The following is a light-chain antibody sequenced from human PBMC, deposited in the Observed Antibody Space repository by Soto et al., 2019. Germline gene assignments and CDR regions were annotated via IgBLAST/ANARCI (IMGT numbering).Light chain of an antibody. Sequence: DIQMTQSPSTQSASVGDRVTITCRARQSVSSWLAWYQQKPGKAPKLLIYDASSLESGVPSRFSGSGSGTEFTLTISSLQPDDFATYFCQQYSTYSWTFGQGTKVDIK. CDR3: QQYSTYSWT. J-gene: IGKJ1*01. V-gene: IGKV1-5*01. CDR1: QSVSSW. CDR2: DAS.